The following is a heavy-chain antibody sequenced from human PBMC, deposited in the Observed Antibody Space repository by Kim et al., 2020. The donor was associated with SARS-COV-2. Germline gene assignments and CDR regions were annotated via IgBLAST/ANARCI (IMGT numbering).Heavy chain of an antibody. CDR3: AKRLDY. J-gene: IGHJ4*02. V-gene: IGHV3-23*01. CDR2: GSGGST. Sequence: GSGGSTYYADSVKGRFTISRDNSKNTLYLQMNSLRAEYTAVYYCAKRLDYWGQGTLVTVSS.